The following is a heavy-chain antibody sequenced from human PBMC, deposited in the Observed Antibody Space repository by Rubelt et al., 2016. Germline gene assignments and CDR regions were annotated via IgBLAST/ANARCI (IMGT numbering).Heavy chain of an antibody. V-gene: IGHV2-5*02. J-gene: IGHJ5*01. Sequence: QITLKESGPTLVKPTQTLTLTCTFSGFSLSTNGEGVGWIRQPPGKALEWLALIFWDDAKRYRSSLKSRLTITKDTSKNQVFLKMTNMDPVDTATYYCAHRLAANWFDSWGQGTLVTVSS. CDR3: AHRLAANWFDS. CDR2: IFWDDAK. D-gene: IGHD6-13*01. CDR1: GFSLSTNGEG.